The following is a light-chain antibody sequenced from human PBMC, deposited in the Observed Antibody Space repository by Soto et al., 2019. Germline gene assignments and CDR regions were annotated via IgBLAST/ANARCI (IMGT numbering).Light chain of an antibody. CDR1: QSVSSSY. Sequence: EIVLTQSPGTLSLSPGERATLSCRASQSVSSSYLVWYQQKPGQAPRLLIYGASSRATGIPDRFSGSGSGTDFALTICRLEPEDFAVYYCPQYGSSQGYTFGQGTKLEIK. J-gene: IGKJ2*01. CDR3: PQYGSSQGYT. V-gene: IGKV3-20*01. CDR2: GAS.